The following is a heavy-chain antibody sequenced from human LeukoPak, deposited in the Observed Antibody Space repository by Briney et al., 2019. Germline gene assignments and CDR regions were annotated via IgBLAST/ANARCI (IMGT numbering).Heavy chain of an antibody. CDR3: AKDGNWARFED. D-gene: IGHD7-27*01. J-gene: IGHJ4*02. CDR2: ITSRSTA. Sequence: GGTLRLSCAASGFIFSHYGMNWVRQAPGKGLEWVSGITSRSTAYYADSVKGRFTISRDNSKNMVWLQINSPTAEDTATYYCAKDGNWARFEDWGQGTLVTVSS. CDR1: GFIFSHYG. V-gene: IGHV3-23*01.